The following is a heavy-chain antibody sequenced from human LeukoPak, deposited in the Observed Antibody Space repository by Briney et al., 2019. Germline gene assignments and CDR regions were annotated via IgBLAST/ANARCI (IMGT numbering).Heavy chain of an antibody. D-gene: IGHD1-26*01. V-gene: IGHV3-33*01. J-gene: IGHJ4*02. CDR3: ARDGSYEPFDY. Sequence: GGSLRLSCAASGFTFSSYGMHWVRQAPGKGLEWVAVIWYDGSNKYYADSVKGRFTISRDNAKNSLYLQMNSLRAEDTAVYYCARDGSYEPFDYWGQGTLVTVSS. CDR2: IWYDGSNK. CDR1: GFTFSSYG.